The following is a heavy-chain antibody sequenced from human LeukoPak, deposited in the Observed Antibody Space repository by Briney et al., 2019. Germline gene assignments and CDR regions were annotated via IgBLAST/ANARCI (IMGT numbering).Heavy chain of an antibody. V-gene: IGHV4-4*07. J-gene: IGHJ5*02. Sequence: KASETLSLTCTVSGGSISSYYWSWIRQPAGKGLEWIGRIYSSGSTNYNPSLKSRVTMSVDTSKNQFSLKLSSVTAADTAIYYCARGDVAVAGTFGFWFDPWGQGTLVTVSS. CDR2: IYSSGST. D-gene: IGHD6-19*01. CDR1: GGSISSYY. CDR3: ARGDVAVAGTFGFWFDP.